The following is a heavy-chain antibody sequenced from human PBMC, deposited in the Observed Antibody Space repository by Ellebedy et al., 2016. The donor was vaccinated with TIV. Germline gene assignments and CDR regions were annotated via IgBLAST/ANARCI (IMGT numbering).Heavy chain of an antibody. CDR2: INPNSGGT. V-gene: IGHV1-2*02. J-gene: IGHJ4*02. CDR3: ARDMTTYFDY. Sequence: AASVKVSCKASGYTFTGYYMHWVRQAPGQGLEWMGWINPNSGGTNYAQKFQGRVTMTRDTSTNTAYMEVSGLKSDDTAVFYCARDMTTYFDYWGQGTLVTVSS. D-gene: IGHD4-11*01. CDR1: GYTFTGYY.